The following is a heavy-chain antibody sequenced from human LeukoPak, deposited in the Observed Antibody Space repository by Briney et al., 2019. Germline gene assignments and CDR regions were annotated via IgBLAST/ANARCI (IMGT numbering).Heavy chain of an antibody. CDR2: ISYDGSNK. CDR3: ARETPEVQYVFYDY. Sequence: GGSLRLSCAASGFTFSSYAMHWVRQAPGKGLEWVAVISYDGSNKYYADSVKGRFTISRDNSKNTLYLQMNSLRAEDTAVYYCARETPEVQYVFYDYWGQGTPVTVSS. V-gene: IGHV3-30*01. CDR1: GFTFSSYA. J-gene: IGHJ4*02. D-gene: IGHD2-8*01.